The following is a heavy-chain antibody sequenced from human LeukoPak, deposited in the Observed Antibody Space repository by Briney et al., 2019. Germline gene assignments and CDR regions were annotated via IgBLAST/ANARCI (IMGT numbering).Heavy chain of an antibody. CDR1: GVSIDSYH. CDR2: FYYTGST. V-gene: IGHV4-59*01. Sequence: SETLSLTCSVSGVSIDSYHWSWIRQPPGKGLEWIAYFYYTGSTNYSPSFEGRVTISEDTCKNQISLRLTSVTAADTAVYYCAGRTAATTRPFDYWGQGTLVTVSS. CDR3: AGRTAATTRPFDY. J-gene: IGHJ4*02. D-gene: IGHD2-21*02.